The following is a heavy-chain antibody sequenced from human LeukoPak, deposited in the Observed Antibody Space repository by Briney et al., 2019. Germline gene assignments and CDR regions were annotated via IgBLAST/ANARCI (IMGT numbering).Heavy chain of an antibody. Sequence: PGGSLRLSCAASGFTFSSYAMSWVGQAPGKGLEWVSAISGSGGSTYYADSVKGRFTISRDNSKNTLYLQMNSLRAEDTAVYYCAKDQQQLFTYDAFDIWGQGTMVTVSS. D-gene: IGHD6-13*01. J-gene: IGHJ3*02. V-gene: IGHV3-23*01. CDR1: GFTFSSYA. CDR3: AKDQQQLFTYDAFDI. CDR2: ISGSGGST.